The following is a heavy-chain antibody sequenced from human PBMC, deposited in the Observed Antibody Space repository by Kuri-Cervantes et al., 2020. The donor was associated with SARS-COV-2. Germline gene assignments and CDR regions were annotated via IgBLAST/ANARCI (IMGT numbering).Heavy chain of an antibody. J-gene: IGHJ4*02. CDR3: AVSPRRDGYNYLYYFDY. D-gene: IGHD5-24*01. CDR2: IIPFFGTA. Sequence: SVKVSCKAPGGTFSSYAITWVRQAPGQGLEWMGGIIPFFGTAYYAQKFQGRVTITADKSTSTAYMELSSLRSEDTAVYYCAVSPRRDGYNYLYYFDYWGQGTLVTVSS. V-gene: IGHV1-69*06. CDR1: GGTFSSYA.